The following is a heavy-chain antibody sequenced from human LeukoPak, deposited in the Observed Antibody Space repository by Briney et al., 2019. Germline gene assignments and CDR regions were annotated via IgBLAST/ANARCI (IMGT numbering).Heavy chain of an antibody. CDR2: ISGNAGST. CDR1: GFTLSSYA. CDR3: AKDLRGAVCSGGSCYPTGDY. J-gene: IGHJ4*02. V-gene: IGHV3-23*01. D-gene: IGHD2-15*01. Sequence: GGSLRLSCAASGFTLSSYAMSWVRQAPGKGLEWVSLISGNAGSTYYADSVKGRFTISRDNSKNTLYLQMNSLRAEDTAVYYCAKDLRGAVCSGGSCYPTGDYWGQGTLVTVSS.